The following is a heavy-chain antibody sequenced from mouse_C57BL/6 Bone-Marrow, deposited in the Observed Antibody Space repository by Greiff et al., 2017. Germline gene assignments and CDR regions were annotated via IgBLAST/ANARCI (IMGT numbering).Heavy chain of an antibody. CDR1: GFTFSDYY. V-gene: IGHV5-12*01. CDR2: ISNGGGST. Sequence: DVMLVESGGGLVQPGGSLKLSCAASGFTFSDYYMYWVRQTPEKRLEWVAYISNGGGSTYYPDTVKGRFTISRDNAKNTLYLQMSRLKSEDTAMYYCARRPYGYDDLYAMDYWGQGISVTVSS. D-gene: IGHD2-2*01. CDR3: ARRPYGYDDLYAMDY. J-gene: IGHJ4*01.